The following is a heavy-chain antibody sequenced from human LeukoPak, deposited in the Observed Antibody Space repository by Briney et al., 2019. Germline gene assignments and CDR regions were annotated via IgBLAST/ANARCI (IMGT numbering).Heavy chain of an antibody. J-gene: IGHJ6*03. CDR1: GYTFTSYG. V-gene: IGHV1-18*01. D-gene: IGHD3-3*01. CDR3: ARDRVRFLEWYQHRPKLYYYYMDV. Sequence: ASVKVSCKASGYTFTSYGISWVRQAPGQGLEWMGWISAYNGNTNYAQKLQGRVTMTTDTSTSTAYMELSSLRSEDTAVYYCARDRVRFLEWYQHRPKLYYYYMDVWGKGTTVTVSS. CDR2: ISAYNGNT.